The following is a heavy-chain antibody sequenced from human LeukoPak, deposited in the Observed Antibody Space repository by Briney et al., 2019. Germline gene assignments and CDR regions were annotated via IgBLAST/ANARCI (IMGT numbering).Heavy chain of an antibody. Sequence: SGGSLRLSCAASGFTFSSYAMSWVRQAPGKGLEWVSAISGSGGSTYYADSVKGRFTISRDNSKNTLYLQMNSLRVEDTAVYYCAKDSPDVDTAMVSLFDYWGQGTLVTVSS. V-gene: IGHV3-23*01. D-gene: IGHD5-18*01. J-gene: IGHJ4*02. CDR1: GFTFSSYA. CDR2: ISGSGGST. CDR3: AKDSPDVDTAMVSLFDY.